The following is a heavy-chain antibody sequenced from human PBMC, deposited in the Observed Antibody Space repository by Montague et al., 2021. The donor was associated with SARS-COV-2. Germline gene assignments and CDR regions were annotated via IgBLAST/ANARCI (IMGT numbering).Heavy chain of an antibody. CDR1: DGSISSSFYY. D-gene: IGHD6-19*01. CDR2: ISISGST. Sequence: SETLSLTCTVSDGSISSSFYYWGWIRQPPGKGLEWIGRISISGSTNYNPSLKSRVTISVDTSKNQFSLKLSSVTAADTAVYYCARDIAVAGLFDYWGQGTLVTVSS. CDR3: ARDIAVAGLFDY. J-gene: IGHJ4*02. V-gene: IGHV4-39*07.